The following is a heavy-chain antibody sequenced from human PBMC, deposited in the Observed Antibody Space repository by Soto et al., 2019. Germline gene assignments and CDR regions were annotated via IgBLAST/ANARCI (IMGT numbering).Heavy chain of an antibody. CDR3: ARGLWFGELLGFDP. CDR2: INAGNGNT. CDR1: GYTFTSYA. V-gene: IGHV1-3*01. D-gene: IGHD3-10*01. J-gene: IGHJ5*02. Sequence: QVQLVQSGAEVKKPGASVKVSCKASGYTFTSYAMHWVRQAPGQRLEWMGWINAGNGNTKYSQKFQGRVTITRDTSASTAYMELSILRSEDTAVYYCARGLWFGELLGFDPWGQGTLVTVSS.